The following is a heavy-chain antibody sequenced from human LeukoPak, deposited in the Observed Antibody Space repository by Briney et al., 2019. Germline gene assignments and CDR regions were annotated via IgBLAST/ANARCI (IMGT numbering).Heavy chain of an antibody. CDR1: GYSFNNYW. V-gene: IGHV5-51*01. Sequence: GECLKISCQGSGYSFNNYWIGWMRQMPGNGLEWMGIIHPGDSDIRYRPSFQGLVTISADMSISTAYLQWSSLKASDTAKYYCARQGGSGTFGAFNVWGQGTMVTVSS. J-gene: IGHJ3*01. D-gene: IGHD3-10*01. CDR2: IHPGDSDI. CDR3: ARQGGSGTFGAFNV.